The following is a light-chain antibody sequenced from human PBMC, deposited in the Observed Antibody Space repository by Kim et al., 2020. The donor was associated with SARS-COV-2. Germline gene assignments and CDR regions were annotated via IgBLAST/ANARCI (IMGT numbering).Light chain of an antibody. CDR2: AAS. J-gene: IGKJ2*01. Sequence: SASVGDRVTITCRASQGIRNDLGWYQQKPGKAPKLLIYAASSLQSGVPSRFSGSGSGTDFTLTIISLQPEDFATYYCLQDYNYPRTFGQGTKLEI. V-gene: IGKV1-6*01. CDR1: QGIRND. CDR3: LQDYNYPRT.